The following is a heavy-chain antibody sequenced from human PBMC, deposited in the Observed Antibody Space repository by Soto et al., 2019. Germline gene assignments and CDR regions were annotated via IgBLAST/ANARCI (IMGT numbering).Heavy chain of an antibody. V-gene: IGHV3-30*18. CDR3: AKDGDFRSFDGWLDA. D-gene: IGHD3-3*01. CDR1: GFTFSNYG. Sequence: QVQVVESGGGVVQPGRSLRLSCAASGFTFSNYGMHWVRQAPGKGLEWVAVISYDGNREYYIDSGKGRFTISRYNSENTVHLQMNSLRGEDTAVYYCAKDGDFRSFDGWLDAWGQGTLVTVSS. J-gene: IGHJ5*02. CDR2: ISYDGNRE.